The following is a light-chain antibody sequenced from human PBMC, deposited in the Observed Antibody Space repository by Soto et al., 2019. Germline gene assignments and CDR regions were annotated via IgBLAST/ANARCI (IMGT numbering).Light chain of an antibody. CDR2: GAS. CDR1: QSVSNNY. Sequence: EIVLTQSPGTLSLSPGERSTLSCRASQSVSNNYLAWYQQKPGQAPRLLIYGASNRATGIPDRFSGSGSGTDFTLTFSRLEPEDFALYYCQQYGSSGTFGQGTKVEIK. V-gene: IGKV3-20*01. J-gene: IGKJ1*01. CDR3: QQYGSSGT.